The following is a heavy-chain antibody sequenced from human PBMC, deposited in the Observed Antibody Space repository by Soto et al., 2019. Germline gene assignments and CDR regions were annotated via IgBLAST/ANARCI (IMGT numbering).Heavy chain of an antibody. CDR2: ISGSGGST. Sequence: GGSLRLSCAASGFTFSSYAMSWVRQAPGKGLEWVSAISGSGGSTYYADSVKGRFTISRDNSKNTLYLQMNSLRAEDTAVYYCAKDIVVVPAASRGAFDIWGQGTMVTVSS. D-gene: IGHD2-2*01. CDR1: GFTFSSYA. V-gene: IGHV3-23*01. J-gene: IGHJ3*02. CDR3: AKDIVVVPAASRGAFDI.